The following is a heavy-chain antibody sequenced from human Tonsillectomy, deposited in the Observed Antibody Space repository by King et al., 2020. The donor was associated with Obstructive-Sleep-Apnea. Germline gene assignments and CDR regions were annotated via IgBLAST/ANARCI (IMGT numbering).Heavy chain of an antibody. CDR1: VGSISSGGYY. CDR3: ASYGDYAKSPFDY. J-gene: IGHJ4*02. CDR2: IYYSGST. V-gene: IGHV4-31*03. Sequence: VQLQESGPGLVKPSQTLSLTCTVSVGSISSGGYYWSWIRQHPGKVLAWIWYIYYSGSTYYNPSLKSRVTISVDTSKNQSSLKLSSVTAADTAVYYCASYGDYAKSPFDYWGQGTLVTVSS. D-gene: IGHD4-17*01.